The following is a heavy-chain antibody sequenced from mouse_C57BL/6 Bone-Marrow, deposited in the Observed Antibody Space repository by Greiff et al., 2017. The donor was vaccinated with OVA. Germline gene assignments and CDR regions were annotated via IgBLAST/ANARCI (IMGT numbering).Heavy chain of an antibody. CDR1: GFTFSDYG. J-gene: IGHJ1*03. CDR3: ARGGYWYVDV. D-gene: IGHD1-1*02. Sequence: EVMLVESGGGLVKPGGSLKLSCAASGFTFSDYGMHWVRQAPEKGLEWVAYISSGSSTINYADTVKGRFTISRDNAKNTLFRQMTSLRSEDTAVYYCARGGYWYVDVWGTGTTVTVSS. CDR2: ISSGSSTI. V-gene: IGHV5-17*01.